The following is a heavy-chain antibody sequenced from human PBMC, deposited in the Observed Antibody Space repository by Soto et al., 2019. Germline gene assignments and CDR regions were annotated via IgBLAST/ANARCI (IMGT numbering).Heavy chain of an antibody. D-gene: IGHD6-13*01. Sequence: GSLRLSCAASGFTFSSYGMHWVRQAPGKGLEWVAVISYDGSNKYYADSVKGRFTISRDNSKNTLYLQMNSLRAEDTAVYYCAKDFKPGIAAAGTGNWGQGTLVTVSS. CDR1: GFTFSSYG. V-gene: IGHV3-30*18. J-gene: IGHJ4*02. CDR3: AKDFKPGIAAAGTGN. CDR2: ISYDGSNK.